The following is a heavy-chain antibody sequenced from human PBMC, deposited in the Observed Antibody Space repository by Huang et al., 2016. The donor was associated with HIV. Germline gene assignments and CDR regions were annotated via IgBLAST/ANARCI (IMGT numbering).Heavy chain of an antibody. D-gene: IGHD6-19*01. V-gene: IGHV1-18*04. CDR1: GDTFLRYD. CDR3: ARDREFSSGWGWAGYYLDY. Sequence: QVRLVQSGAEVKKPGASLKVSCKADGDTFLRYDISWVRQAPGQGREWVVRGSVDVGGTRYGKRFQGRLTMTRDTSTSTAYMELRSLGADDTAVYYCARDREFSSGWGWAGYYLDYWGQGTPVLVSS. CDR2: GSVDVGGT. J-gene: IGHJ4*02.